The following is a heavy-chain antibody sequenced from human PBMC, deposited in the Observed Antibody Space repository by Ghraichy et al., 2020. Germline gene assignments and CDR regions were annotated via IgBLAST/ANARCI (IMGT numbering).Heavy chain of an antibody. CDR2: INPNNGDT. J-gene: IGHJ5*02. D-gene: IGHD5-18*01. CDR1: GYTFTDYY. CDR3: AREGNTRVDTNWFDP. V-gene: IGHV1-2*02. Sequence: ASVKVSCKASGYTFTDYYIHWLRQAPGQGLEWMGWINPNNGDTNYAQKYQGRVTLTTDTSMKTAYMELTSLRSDDTAVYYCAREGNTRVDTNWFDPWGQGTLLIVSS.